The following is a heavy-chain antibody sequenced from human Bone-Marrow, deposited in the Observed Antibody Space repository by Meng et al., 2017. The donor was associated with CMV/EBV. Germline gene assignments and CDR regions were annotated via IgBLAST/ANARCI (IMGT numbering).Heavy chain of an antibody. CDR1: GGSISSSSYY. J-gene: IGHJ5*02. D-gene: IGHD2-2*01. CDR3: ARLLLTSWVRLANWFDP. V-gene: IGHV4-39*01. CDR2: IYYSGST. Sequence: SETLSLTCTVSGGSISSSSYYWGWIRQPPGKGLEWIGSIYYSGSTYYNPSLKSRVTISVDTSKNQFSLKLSSVTGADTAVYYCARLLLTSWVRLANWFDPWGQGTLVTVSS.